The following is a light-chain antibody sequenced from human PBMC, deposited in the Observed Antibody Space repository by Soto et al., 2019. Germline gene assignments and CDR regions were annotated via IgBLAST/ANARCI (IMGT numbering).Light chain of an antibody. J-gene: IGKJ2*01. V-gene: IGKV3-20*01. Sequence: EIVLTQSPGTLSLSPGERATLSSRASQSVSSSYLAWYQQKPGQAPRLLIYGASSRATGIPDRFSGSGSGTDFTLTISRLEPEGFAVYYCQQYGSSPLYTFGQGTKLEIK. CDR2: GAS. CDR1: QSVSSSY. CDR3: QQYGSSPLYT.